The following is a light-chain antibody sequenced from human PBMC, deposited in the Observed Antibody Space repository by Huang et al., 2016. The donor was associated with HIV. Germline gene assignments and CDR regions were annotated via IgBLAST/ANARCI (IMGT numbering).Light chain of an antibody. CDR1: QSVSSN. CDR2: GAA. Sequence: EIVMTQSPATLSVSPGERATLSCRASQSVSSNLAWYQQKPGQAPRRLSYGAATRATGIPARFSGSGSGTEVTLTISSLQSEDFAVYYCQQYNNWPPLTFGGGTKVEIK. V-gene: IGKV3-15*01. J-gene: IGKJ4*01. CDR3: QQYNNWPPLT.